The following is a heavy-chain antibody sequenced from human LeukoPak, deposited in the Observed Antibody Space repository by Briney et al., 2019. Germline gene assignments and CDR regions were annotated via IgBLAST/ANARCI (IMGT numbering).Heavy chain of an antibody. D-gene: IGHD6-13*01. J-gene: IGHJ4*02. V-gene: IGHV3-21*01. CDR3: ARSNGAAAGTLDFDY. CDR1: GFTFSSYS. Sequence: GGSLRLSCAASGFTFSSYSMNWVRQAPGKGLEWVSSISSSSSYIYYADSVKGRFTISRDNAKNSLYLQMNSLRAEDTAVYYCARSNGAAAGTLDFDYWGQGTLVTVSS. CDR2: ISSSSSYI.